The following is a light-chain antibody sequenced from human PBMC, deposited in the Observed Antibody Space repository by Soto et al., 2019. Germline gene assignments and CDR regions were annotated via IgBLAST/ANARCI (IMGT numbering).Light chain of an antibody. J-gene: IGKJ1*01. CDR3: QQDGHSRT. CDR1: QSVRTNF. V-gene: IGKV3-20*01. Sequence: DIVLTQSPGTLSLSPGERATLSCRASQSVRTNFLAWYQQKPDQAPRLLIYSTFNRAAGIPERFSGNGSGEEFTLTISRLETEDLAVYSSQQDGHSRTFAQGTKVE. CDR2: STF.